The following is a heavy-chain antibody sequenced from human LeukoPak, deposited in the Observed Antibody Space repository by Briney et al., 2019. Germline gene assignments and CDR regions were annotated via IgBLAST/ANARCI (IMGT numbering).Heavy chain of an antibody. CDR1: GYTFTGYY. CDR3: ARERWEPHDAFDI. Sequence: ASVKVSCKASGYTFTGYYMHWVRQAPGQGLEWMGWINPNSGGTNYAQKFQGRVTMTRDTSISTAYMELSRLRSDDTAVYYCARERWEPHDAFDIWAKGQWSPSLQ. V-gene: IGHV1-2*02. D-gene: IGHD1-26*01. J-gene: IGHJ3*02. CDR2: INPNSGGT.